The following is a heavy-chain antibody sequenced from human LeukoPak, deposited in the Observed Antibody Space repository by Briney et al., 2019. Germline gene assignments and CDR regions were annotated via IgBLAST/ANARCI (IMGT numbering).Heavy chain of an antibody. CDR2: IYSGGST. CDR1: GFTVSSNY. J-gene: IGHJ4*02. D-gene: IGHD2-21*01. V-gene: IGHV3-66*01. CDR3: AREWTIRYYFDY. Sequence: GGSLRLSCAASGFTVSSNYMSWVRQAPGKGLEWVSVIYSGGSTYYADSVKGRFTISRDNSKNTLYLQMNSLRAEDTAVYYCAREWTIRYYFDYWGQGILVIVSS.